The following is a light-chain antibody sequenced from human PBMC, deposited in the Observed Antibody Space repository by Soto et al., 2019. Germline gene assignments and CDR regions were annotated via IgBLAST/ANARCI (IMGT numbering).Light chain of an antibody. Sequence: DIVMTQSPPTLSVSPGERATLSCRASQSVSTYLAWYQQKPGQAPRLLIYGASSRATGIPDRFSGSGSGTDFTLTISSLQPDDFATYYCQQYDNYPLTFGGGTKVDIK. CDR3: QQYDNYPLT. J-gene: IGKJ4*01. CDR2: GAS. CDR1: QSVSTY. V-gene: IGKV3D-15*01.